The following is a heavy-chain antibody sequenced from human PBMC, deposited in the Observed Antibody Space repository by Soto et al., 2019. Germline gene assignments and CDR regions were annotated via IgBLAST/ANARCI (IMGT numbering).Heavy chain of an antibody. CDR1: GYTFTSYD. V-gene: IGHV1-8*01. D-gene: IGHD3-3*01. CDR3: AVPYYDFWSGYV. Sequence: ASLKVSCKASGYTFTSYDINWVRQATGQGLEWMGWMNPNSGNTGYAQKFQGRVTMTRNTSISTAYMELSSLRSEDTAVYYCAVPYYDFWSGYVWGQGTLVTVSS. J-gene: IGHJ4*02. CDR2: MNPNSGNT.